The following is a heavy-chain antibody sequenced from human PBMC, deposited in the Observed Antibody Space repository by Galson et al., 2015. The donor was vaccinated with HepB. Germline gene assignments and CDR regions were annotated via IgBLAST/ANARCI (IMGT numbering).Heavy chain of an antibody. CDR1: GFSFSGYG. CDR3: ARNRIRIIQGAFDI. V-gene: IGHV3-33*01. CDR2: IWYDGSNK. D-gene: IGHD5-18*01. J-gene: IGHJ3*02. Sequence: SLRLSCAASGFSFSGYGMHWVRQAPGKGLEWVAVIWYDGSNKYYADSVKGRFTISRDRSNNTLYLQMDSLRADDTAIYYCARNRIRIIQGAFDIWGQGTVVTVSS.